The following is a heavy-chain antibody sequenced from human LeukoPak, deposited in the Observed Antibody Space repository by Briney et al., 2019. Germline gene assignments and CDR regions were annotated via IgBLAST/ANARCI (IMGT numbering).Heavy chain of an antibody. CDR1: GYTFTSYA. CDR3: AREARNWNYPDAFDI. CDR2: INAGNGNT. V-gene: IGHV1-3*01. D-gene: IGHD1-7*01. Sequence: ASVKVSCKASGYTFTSYAMHWVRQAPGQRLEWMGWINAGNGNTKYSQKFQGRVTITRDTSASTAYMELSSLRSEDTAVYYCAREARNWNYPDAFDIWGQGTMVTVSS. J-gene: IGHJ3*02.